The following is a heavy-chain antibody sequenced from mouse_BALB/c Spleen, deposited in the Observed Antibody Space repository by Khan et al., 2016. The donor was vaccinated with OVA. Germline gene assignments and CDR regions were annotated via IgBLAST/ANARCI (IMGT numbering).Heavy chain of an antibody. J-gene: IGHJ3*01. CDR3: ERLSPY. CDR2: ISTYNGNT. V-gene: IGHV1S137*01. CDR1: GYTFTYYA. Sequence: VQLQQSGPEVVRPGVSVKIFCKGSGYTFTYYAIHRVKQSHAKSLEWIGVISTYNGNTNYNQKFQGKATMTVDKSSSTAYMALARLTAGEAAIYFCERLSPYWGQGTLVTVSA.